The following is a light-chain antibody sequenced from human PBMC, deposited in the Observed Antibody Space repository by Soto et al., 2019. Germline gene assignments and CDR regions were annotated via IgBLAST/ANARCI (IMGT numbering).Light chain of an antibody. CDR3: QQYGSSPPMYT. V-gene: IGKV3-20*01. CDR2: GAS. Sequence: EIVLTQSPGTLSLSPGERATVSCRASQSVSSSYFTWYQQKPGQAPRLLIYGASSRATGIPDRFSGSGSGTDFTLSISRLELVDFAVYYCQQYGSSPPMYTFGQGTKLEIK. J-gene: IGKJ2*01. CDR1: QSVSSSY.